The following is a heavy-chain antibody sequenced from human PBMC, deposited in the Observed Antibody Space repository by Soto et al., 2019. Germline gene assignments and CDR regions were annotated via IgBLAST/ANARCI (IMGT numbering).Heavy chain of an antibody. V-gene: IGHV3-73*02. CDR3: SKYSGGPTTPAA. CDR2: IDRKTYNYAT. D-gene: IGHD1-26*01. J-gene: IGHJ5*02. CDR1: GFSFSDIA. Sequence: EVQLLEAGGGLVQPGGSLKLSCATSGFSFSDIAMHWVRQASGKGLEWVGRIDRKTYNYATTYGASVKGSFTISRDDSRNMVYLQMTSLKTEHTAMYYSSKYSGGPTTPAALGQATLVTVSS.